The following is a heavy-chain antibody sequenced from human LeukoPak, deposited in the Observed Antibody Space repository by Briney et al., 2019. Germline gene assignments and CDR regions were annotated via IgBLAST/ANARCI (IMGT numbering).Heavy chain of an antibody. V-gene: IGHV1-2*02. CDR3: ARCPPRQDSYGYYYFDY. Sequence: ASVKVSCKASGYTFIGYYMHWVRQAPGQGLEWMGWINPNSGGTNYAQKFQGRVTMTRDTSISTAYMELSRLRSDDTAVYYCARCPPRQDSYGYYYFDYWGQGTLVTVSS. J-gene: IGHJ4*02. D-gene: IGHD5-18*01. CDR1: GYTFIGYY. CDR2: INPNSGGT.